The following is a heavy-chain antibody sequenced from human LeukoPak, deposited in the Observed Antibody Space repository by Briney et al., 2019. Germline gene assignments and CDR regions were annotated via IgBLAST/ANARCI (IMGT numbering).Heavy chain of an antibody. CDR1: GFTFSIHG. Sequence: GGSLRLSCAASGFTFSIHGMNWVRQAPGKGLEWVSYIINSGGTVYYTDSVQGRFTISRDNARNSLFLQMNSLRAEDTAVYYCATNPHRDAVYWGQGTLVTVSS. CDR2: IINSGGTV. J-gene: IGHJ4*02. CDR3: ATNPHRDAVY. V-gene: IGHV3-48*01. D-gene: IGHD2-2*01.